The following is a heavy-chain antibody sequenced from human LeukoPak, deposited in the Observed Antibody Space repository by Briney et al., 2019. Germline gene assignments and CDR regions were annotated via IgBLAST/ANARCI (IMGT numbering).Heavy chain of an antibody. CDR2: FGTRSTSI. Sequence: GGSLRLSCTASGFTFSGYSMNWIRQAPGKGLEWVSSFGTRSTSIYHAGSVKGRFAISRDNAKNSLYLQMNSLRAEDTAVYYCARGGEAVAGSFGAIRYYWGQGTLVTVSS. CDR1: GFTFSGYS. D-gene: IGHD6-19*01. V-gene: IGHV3-21*01. J-gene: IGHJ4*02. CDR3: ARGGEAVAGSFGAIRYY.